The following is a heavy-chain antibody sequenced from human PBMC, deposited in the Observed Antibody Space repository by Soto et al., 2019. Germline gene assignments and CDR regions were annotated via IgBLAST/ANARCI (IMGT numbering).Heavy chain of an antibody. D-gene: IGHD6-6*01. CDR3: ARAEYSSSSGVDY. Sequence: ASVKVSCKASGGTFSSYTISWVRQAPGQGPEWMGRIIPILGIANYAQKFQGRVTITADKSTSTAYMELSSLRSEDTAVYYCARAEYSSSSGVDYWGQGTLVTVSS. V-gene: IGHV1-69*02. J-gene: IGHJ4*02. CDR1: GGTFSSYT. CDR2: IIPILGIA.